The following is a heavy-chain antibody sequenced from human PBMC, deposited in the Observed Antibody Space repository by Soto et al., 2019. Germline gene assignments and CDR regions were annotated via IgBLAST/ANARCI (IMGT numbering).Heavy chain of an antibody. V-gene: IGHV1-8*01. D-gene: IGHD3-16*01. CDR3: ARGRGRNDPVWGRTLTYYYRMEV. CDR2: MNPNSGNT. J-gene: IGHJ6*02. Sequence: ASVKVSCKASGYTFTSYDINWVRQATGQGLEWVGWMNPNSGNTGYAQKFQGRVTMTRNTSISTAYMELSSLRSEDTAVYSCARGRGRNDPVWGRTLTYYYRMEVYGQGTTVIFYS. CDR1: GYTFTSYD.